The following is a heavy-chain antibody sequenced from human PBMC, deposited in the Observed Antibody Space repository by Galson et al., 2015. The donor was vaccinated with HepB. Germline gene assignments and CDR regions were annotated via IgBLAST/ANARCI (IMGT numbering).Heavy chain of an antibody. D-gene: IGHD2-2*01. CDR3: ARDGAAIPADYYYYGMDV. CDR2: ISSSSSYI. CDR1: GFTFSSYS. Sequence: SLRLSCAASGFTFSSYSMNWVRQAPGKGLEWVSSISSSSSYIYYADSVKGRFTISRDNAKNSLYLQMNSLRAEDTAVYYCARDGAAIPADYYYYGMDVWGQGTTVTVSS. J-gene: IGHJ6*02. V-gene: IGHV3-21*01.